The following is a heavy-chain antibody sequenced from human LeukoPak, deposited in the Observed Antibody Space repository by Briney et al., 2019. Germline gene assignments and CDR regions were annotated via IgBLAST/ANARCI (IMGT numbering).Heavy chain of an antibody. CDR1: GGSFSGYY. CDR2: INHSGST. Sequence: SETLSLTCAVYGGSFSGYYWSWIRQPPGKWLEWIGEINHSGSTNYNPSLKSRVTISVDTSKNQFSLKLSSVTAADTAVYYCARQGKWSIPYWGQGTLVTVSS. CDR3: ARQGKWSIPY. J-gene: IGHJ4*02. V-gene: IGHV4-34*01. D-gene: IGHD2-15*01.